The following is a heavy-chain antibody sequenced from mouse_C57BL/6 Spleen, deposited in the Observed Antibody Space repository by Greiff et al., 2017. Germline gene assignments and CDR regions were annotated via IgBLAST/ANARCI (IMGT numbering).Heavy chain of an antibody. CDR1: GYTFTSYW. D-gene: IGHD2-5*01. Sequence: VQLQQSGAELVMPGASVKLSCKASGYTFTSYWMHWVKQRPGQGLEWIGEIDPSDSYTNYNQKFKGKSTLTVDKSSSTAYMQLSSLTSEDSAVYYCARDSNYAYYFDYWGQGTTLTVSS. CDR2: IDPSDSYT. CDR3: ARDSNYAYYFDY. J-gene: IGHJ2*01. V-gene: IGHV1-69*01.